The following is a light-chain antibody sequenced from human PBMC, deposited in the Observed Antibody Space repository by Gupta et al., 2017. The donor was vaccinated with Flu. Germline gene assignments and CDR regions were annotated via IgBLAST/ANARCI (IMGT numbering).Light chain of an antibody. CDR1: SIDIGSYKY. V-gene: IGLV2-14*01. CDR2: DVT. J-gene: IGLJ2*01. CDR3: SSCTSSTTLV. Sequence: QSALTQPASVSGSPGQSIAISCTGTSIDIGSYKYVSWYQQHPGKAPQLLIYDVTNRPSGVSTRFSGSKSGDTASLTISGLQAEDEADYYCSSCTSSTTLVFGGGTRLTVL.